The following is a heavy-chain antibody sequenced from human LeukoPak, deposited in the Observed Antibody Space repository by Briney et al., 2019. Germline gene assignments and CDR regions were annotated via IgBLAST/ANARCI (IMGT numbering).Heavy chain of an antibody. J-gene: IGHJ6*03. Sequence: SETLSLTCTVSGGSISSSSYYWGWIRQPPGKGLEWIGYIYYSGSTNYNPSLKSRVTISVDTSKNQFSLKLSSVTAADTAVYYCARVRGPLPYYMDFWGKGTTVTVSS. CDR1: GGSISSSSYY. D-gene: IGHD3-10*01. CDR3: ARVRGPLPYYMDF. V-gene: IGHV4-61*05. CDR2: IYYSGST.